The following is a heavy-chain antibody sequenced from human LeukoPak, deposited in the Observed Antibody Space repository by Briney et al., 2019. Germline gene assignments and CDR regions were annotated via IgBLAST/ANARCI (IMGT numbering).Heavy chain of an antibody. CDR2: INHSGST. V-gene: IGHV4-34*01. CDR3: ARRPRAGWFDP. CDR1: GGSFSGYY. Sequence: SETLSLTCAVYGGSFSGYYWSWIRQPPGKGLEWIGEINHSGSTNYNPSLKSRVTISVDTSKNQFSLKLRSVTAADTAVYYCARRPRAGWFDPWGQGTLVTVSS. J-gene: IGHJ5*02.